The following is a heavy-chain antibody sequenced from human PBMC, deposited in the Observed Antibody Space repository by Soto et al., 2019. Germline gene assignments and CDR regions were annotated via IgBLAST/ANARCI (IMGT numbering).Heavy chain of an antibody. J-gene: IGHJ5*02. D-gene: IGHD2-8*01. Sequence: GESLKISCAASGFTFSSYAMHWVRQAPGKGLEWVAVISYDGSNKYYADSVKGRFTISRDNSKNTLYLQMNSLRAEDTAVYYCARAMVYLGPFDPWGQGTLVTVSS. V-gene: IGHV3-30-3*01. CDR1: GFTFSSYA. CDR3: ARAMVYLGPFDP. CDR2: ISYDGSNK.